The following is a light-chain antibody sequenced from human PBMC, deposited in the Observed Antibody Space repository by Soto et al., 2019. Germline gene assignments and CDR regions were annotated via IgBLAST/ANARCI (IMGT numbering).Light chain of an antibody. CDR2: DGS. V-gene: IGLV2-23*01. J-gene: IGLJ3*02. Sequence: QSVLTQPASVSGSPGQSITISCTGTSSDVGSYNLVSWYQQHPDEAPKLILYDGSKRPSGISDRFSGSRSGYTASLTISGLQAGDEAHYYCCSYGGSSTWLFGGGTKLTVL. CDR1: SSDVGSYNL. CDR3: CSYGGSSTWL.